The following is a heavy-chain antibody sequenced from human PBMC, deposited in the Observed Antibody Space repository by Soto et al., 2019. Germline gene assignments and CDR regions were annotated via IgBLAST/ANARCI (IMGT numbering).Heavy chain of an antibody. V-gene: IGHV4-59*01. D-gene: IGHD1-26*01. Sequence: QVQLQESGPGLVKPSETLSLTCTVSGGSISSYYWSWIRQPPGKGLEWIGYIYYSGSTNYNPSLKSRVTISVDTSKNQFSLKLSSVTAADTAVYYCARTHSGSYYELDYWGQGTLVTVSS. CDR1: GGSISSYY. J-gene: IGHJ4*02. CDR3: ARTHSGSYYELDY. CDR2: IYYSGST.